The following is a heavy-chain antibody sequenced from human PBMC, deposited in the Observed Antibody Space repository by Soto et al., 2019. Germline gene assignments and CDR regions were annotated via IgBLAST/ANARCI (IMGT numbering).Heavy chain of an antibody. Sequence: GGSLRLSCAASGFIFSSYSMNWVRQAPGKGLEWVSYISTNSRTIYYADSVKGRFTISRDNAKNSLYLQMNSLRAEDTAVYYCARDFTYYFDYWXQGTPVTVSS. CDR1: GFIFSSYS. CDR3: ARDFTYYFDY. J-gene: IGHJ4*02. V-gene: IGHV3-48*01. CDR2: ISTNSRTI.